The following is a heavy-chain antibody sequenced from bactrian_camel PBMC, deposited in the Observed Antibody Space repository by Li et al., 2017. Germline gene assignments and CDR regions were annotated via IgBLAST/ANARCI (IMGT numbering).Heavy chain of an antibody. D-gene: IGHD2*01. CDR1: EYTGTLHC. CDR3: AAKPPNRLAELTRWYEYNS. CDR2: IHAGGTS. J-gene: IGHJ4*01. Sequence: VQLVESGGGSVQAGGSLTLSCAAVEYTGTLHCMGWFRQGPGKEREGVASIHAGGTSYYADWVKGRFTISRDNAKNTIYLQMNNLQPKDTSIYYCAAKPPNRLAELTRWYEYNSWGQGTQVTVS. V-gene: IGHV3S53*01.